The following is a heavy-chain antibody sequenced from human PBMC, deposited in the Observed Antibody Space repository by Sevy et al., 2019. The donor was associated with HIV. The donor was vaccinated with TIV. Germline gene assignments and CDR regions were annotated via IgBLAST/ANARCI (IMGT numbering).Heavy chain of an antibody. V-gene: IGHV3-30-3*01. D-gene: IGHD5-18*01. Sequence: GGSLRLSCAASGFTFSSYAMHWVRQAPAKGLEWVAVISYDGSNKYYADSVKGRFTISRDNSKNTLYLQMNSLRAEDTAVYYCARGGHSYGHPFDYWGQGTLVTVSS. CDR3: ARGGHSYGHPFDY. J-gene: IGHJ4*02. CDR1: GFTFSSYA. CDR2: ISYDGSNK.